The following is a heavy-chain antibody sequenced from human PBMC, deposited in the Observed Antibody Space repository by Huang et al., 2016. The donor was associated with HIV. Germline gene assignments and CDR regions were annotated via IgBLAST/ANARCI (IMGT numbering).Heavy chain of an antibody. CDR1: GFTFSSYG. D-gene: IGHD6-13*01. J-gene: IGHJ4*02. CDR2: ISYDAKTK. Sequence: QVQLVESGGGVVQPGRSLRISCAASGFTFSSYGMHWVRQAPGKGLEGVAVISYDAKTKYYAESVKGPFSISRDNSKTTVYLQLNSLRLEDTAVYYCAKGGSAAAVLDFWGQGTLVTVSS. CDR3: AKGGSAAAVLDF. V-gene: IGHV3-30*18.